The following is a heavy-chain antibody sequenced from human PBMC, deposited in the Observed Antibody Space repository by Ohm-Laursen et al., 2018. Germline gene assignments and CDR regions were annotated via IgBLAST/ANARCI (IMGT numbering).Heavy chain of an antibody. D-gene: IGHD3-9*01. V-gene: IGHV3-9*01. CDR1: GFTFDDYA. CDR3: AGHFDWLLPIFDY. CDR2: ISWNSGSI. Sequence: SLRLSCTASGFTFDDYAMHWVRQAPGKGLEWVSGISWNSGSIGYADSVKGRFTISRDNAKNSLYLQMNSLRAEDTAVYYCAGHFDWLLPIFDYWGQGTLVTVSS. J-gene: IGHJ4*02.